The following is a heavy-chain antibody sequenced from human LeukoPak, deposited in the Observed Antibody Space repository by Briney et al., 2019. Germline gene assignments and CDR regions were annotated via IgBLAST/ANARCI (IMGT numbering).Heavy chain of an antibody. D-gene: IGHD6-19*01. CDR1: GGSFSGYY. V-gene: IGHV4-34*01. CDR2: INHSGST. J-gene: IGHJ4*02. CDR3: ARVNGVAGTGADY. Sequence: SETLSLTCAVYGGSFSGYYWSWIRQPPGKGLEWIGEINHSGSTNYNPSLKSRVTISVDTSKNQFSLKLSSVTAADTAVYYCARVNGVAGTGADYWGQGTLVTVSS.